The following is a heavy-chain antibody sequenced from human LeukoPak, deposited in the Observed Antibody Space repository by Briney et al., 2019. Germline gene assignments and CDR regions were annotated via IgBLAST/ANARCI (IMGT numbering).Heavy chain of an antibody. CDR2: ISSSGSTI. Sequence: GGSLRLSCAASGFTFSSYEMNWVRQAPGKGLEWVSYISSSGSTIYYADSVKGRFTISRDNAKNSLYLQMNSLRAEDTAVYYCARVAVVVTGGMDYWGQGTLVTVSS. J-gene: IGHJ4*02. V-gene: IGHV3-48*03. CDR1: GFTFSSYE. CDR3: ARVAVVVTGGMDY. D-gene: IGHD2-15*01.